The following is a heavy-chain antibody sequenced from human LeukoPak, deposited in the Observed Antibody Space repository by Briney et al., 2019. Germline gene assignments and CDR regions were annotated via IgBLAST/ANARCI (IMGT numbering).Heavy chain of an antibody. CDR3: ASSYGTETPPFDP. CDR2: IIPILGIA. J-gene: IGHJ5*02. Sequence: SVKVSCKASGGTFSSYAISWVRQAPGQGLEWMGRIIPILGIANYAQKFQGRVTITADKSTSTAYMELSSLRSEDTAVYYCASSYGTETPPFDPWGQGTLITVSS. CDR1: GGTFSSYA. D-gene: IGHD4-17*01. V-gene: IGHV1-69*04.